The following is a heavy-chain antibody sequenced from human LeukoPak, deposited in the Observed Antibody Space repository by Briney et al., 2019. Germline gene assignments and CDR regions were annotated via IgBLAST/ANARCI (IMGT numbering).Heavy chain of an antibody. D-gene: IGHD3-9*01. CDR3: ARDFHYFFDY. Sequence: GGSLRLSCTASTFTFDDFPMHWVRQAPGKGLDWVSLILKDGSNAFYADSVKGRFTISRDNSGNTLFLQMNSLRAEDTAIYYCARDFHYFFDYCGQGTLVTVSS. V-gene: IGHV3-30-3*01. CDR1: TFTFDDFP. J-gene: IGHJ4*02. CDR2: ILKDGSNA.